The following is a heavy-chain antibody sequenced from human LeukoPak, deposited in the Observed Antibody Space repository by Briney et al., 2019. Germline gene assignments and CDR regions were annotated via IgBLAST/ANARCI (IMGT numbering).Heavy chain of an antibody. CDR2: INPNSGGT. CDR1: GYTFTGYY. V-gene: IGHV1-2*02. D-gene: IGHD1-26*01. Sequence: GASVKVSCKASGYTFTGYYMHWVRQAPGQGLEWMGWINPNSGGTNYAQKFQGRVTMTRDTSISTAYMELSRLRSDDTAVYYCARNSQEWEQQPLSYYYMDVWGKGTTVTVSS. J-gene: IGHJ6*03. CDR3: ARNSQEWEQQPLSYYYMDV.